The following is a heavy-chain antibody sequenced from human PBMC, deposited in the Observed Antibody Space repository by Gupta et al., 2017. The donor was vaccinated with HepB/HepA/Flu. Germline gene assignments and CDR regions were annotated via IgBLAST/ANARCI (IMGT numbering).Heavy chain of an antibody. V-gene: IGHV4-30-4*01. CDR3: ARGADGSGFPFHFDY. Sequence: QVQLHESGPGLVKPSQTLSLTCFVSGGSVKRGDYYWSWLRQPPGKALEWIGYVYYRGNTYYNPSFRSRLDMSIDTSQNKFSLRLRSVTVADTAVYFCARGADGSGFPFHFDYWGQGIRVTVSS. D-gene: IGHD3-22*01. J-gene: IGHJ4*02. CDR2: VYYRGNT. CDR1: GGSVKRGDYY.